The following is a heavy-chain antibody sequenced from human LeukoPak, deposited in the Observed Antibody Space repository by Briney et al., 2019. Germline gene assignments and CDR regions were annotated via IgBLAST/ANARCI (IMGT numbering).Heavy chain of an antibody. V-gene: IGHV4-34*01. J-gene: IGHJ4*02. CDR2: INHSGST. CDR3: ARVVGSGFDY. D-gene: IGHD1-26*01. Sequence: PSETLSLTCAVYGGSFSGYYWSWIRQPPGKGLEWIGEINHSGSTNYNPSLKSRVTISVDTSKNQFSLKLSSVTAADTAVYYCARVVGSGFDYWGQGTLVTVSS. CDR1: GGSFSGYY.